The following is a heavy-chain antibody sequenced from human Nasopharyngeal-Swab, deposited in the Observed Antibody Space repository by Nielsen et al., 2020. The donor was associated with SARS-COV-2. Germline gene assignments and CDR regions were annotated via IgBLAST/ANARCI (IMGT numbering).Heavy chain of an antibody. D-gene: IGHD2-15*01. V-gene: IGHV4-59*11. J-gene: IGHJ4*02. Sequence: SETLSLTCTVSGGSISSHYWSWIRQPPGKGLEWIGYIYYSGSTNYNPSLKSRVTISVDTSKNQFSLKLSSVTAAVTAVYYCARDLVCSGGSCYSNGFDYWGQGTLVTVSS. CDR2: IYYSGST. CDR1: GGSISSHY. CDR3: ARDLVCSGGSCYSNGFDY.